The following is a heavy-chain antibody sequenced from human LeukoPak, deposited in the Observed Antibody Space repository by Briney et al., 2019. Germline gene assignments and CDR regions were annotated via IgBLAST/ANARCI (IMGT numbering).Heavy chain of an antibody. J-gene: IGHJ4*02. Sequence: GGSLRLSCAASGFTFSSYGMSWVRQAPGKGLEWVSAIGGSGGSTYYADSVKGRFIISRDNSKNTLYLQMNSLRAEDTALYYCAKRIVARRLDYFDYWGQGTLVTVSS. D-gene: IGHD3-22*01. CDR2: IGGSGGST. V-gene: IGHV3-23*01. CDR1: GFTFSSYG. CDR3: AKRIVARRLDYFDY.